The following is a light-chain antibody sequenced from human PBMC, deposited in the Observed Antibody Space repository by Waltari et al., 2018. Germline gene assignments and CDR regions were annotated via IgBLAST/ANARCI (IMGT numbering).Light chain of an antibody. V-gene: IGLV2-14*01. J-gene: IGLJ3*02. CDR1: SSDVGLYNY. CDR2: EVS. Sequence: QSALTQPASVSGSPGQSITISCTGTSSDVGLYNYVSWYQQHPGKAPKLMIYEVSKRPSGVSNRFSGSKSGNTASLTISGLQAEDEAYYYCTSFTRTSIWVFGGGTKLTVL. CDR3: TSFTRTSIWV.